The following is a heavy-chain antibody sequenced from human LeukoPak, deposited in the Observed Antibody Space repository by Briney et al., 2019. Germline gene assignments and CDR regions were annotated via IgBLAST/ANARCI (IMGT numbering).Heavy chain of an antibody. Sequence: SETLSLTCTVSGGSISSFYWNWIRQPPGKGLEWIGHIYYSGSTSYNPSLKSRVTISVDTSKNQFSLKLSSVTAADTAVYYCVRHSRVVAFDYWGQGNLVTVSS. J-gene: IGHJ4*02. CDR3: VRHSRVVAFDY. CDR2: IYYSGST. CDR1: GGSISSFY. D-gene: IGHD2-15*01. V-gene: IGHV4-59*08.